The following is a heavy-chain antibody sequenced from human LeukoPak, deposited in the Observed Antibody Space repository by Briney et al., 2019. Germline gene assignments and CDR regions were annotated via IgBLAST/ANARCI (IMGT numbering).Heavy chain of an antibody. Sequence: PSETLSLTCTVSGGSISSHYWSWIRQPPGKGLEWIGSMLYSGTAYYNPSLKSRVTISVDTSKNQFSLKLRSVIAADTAVYYCARAPTVTNHYYSWFDPWGQGTLVTVSS. V-gene: IGHV4-59*11. D-gene: IGHD4-17*01. CDR1: GGSISSHY. CDR3: ARAPTVTNHYYSWFDP. J-gene: IGHJ5*02. CDR2: MLYSGTA.